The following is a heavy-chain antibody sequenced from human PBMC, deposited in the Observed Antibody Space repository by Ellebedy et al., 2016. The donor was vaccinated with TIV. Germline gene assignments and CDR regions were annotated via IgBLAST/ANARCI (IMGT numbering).Heavy chain of an antibody. CDR2: FDPEDGET. J-gene: IGHJ4*02. D-gene: IGHD3-22*01. CDR1: GFTFRSYG. V-gene: IGHV1-24*01. Sequence: GESLKISCAASGFTFRSYGMHWVRQAPGKGLEWMGGFDPEDGETIYAQKFQARVTMTEDTSTDTAYMELSSLRSEDTAVYYCATTYYYDTSGYYERDFDYWGQGTLVTVSS. CDR3: ATTYYYDTSGYYERDFDY.